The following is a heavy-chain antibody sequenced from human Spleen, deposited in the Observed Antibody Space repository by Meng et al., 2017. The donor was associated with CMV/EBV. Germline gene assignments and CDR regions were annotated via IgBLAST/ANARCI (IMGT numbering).Heavy chain of an antibody. CDR1: GFTFSSYW. V-gene: IGHV3-7*01. J-gene: IGHJ4*02. CDR2: IKQDGSEK. Sequence: GESLKISCAASGFTFSSYWMSWVRQAPGKGLEWVANIKQDGSEKYYVDSVKGRFTISRDNAKNSLYLQMNSLRAEDTAVYYYARDTKWERTGWHFDYWGQGTLVTVSS. D-gene: IGHD1-26*01. CDR3: ARDTKWERTGWHFDY.